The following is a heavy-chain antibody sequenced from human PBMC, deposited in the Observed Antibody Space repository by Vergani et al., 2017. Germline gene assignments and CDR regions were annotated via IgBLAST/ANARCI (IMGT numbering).Heavy chain of an antibody. CDR2: ISGSGGST. J-gene: IGHJ4*02. CDR3: AKDSLDYYDRSGYYSH. Sequence: EVQLLESGGGLVQPGGSLRLSCAASGFTFSSYAMSWVRQAPGKGLEWVSAISGSGGSTYYADSVKGRFTISRDNSKTTLYLQMNSLRAEDTAVYYCAKDSLDYYDRSGYYSHWGQRSLVTPSS. CDR1: GFTFSSYA. V-gene: IGHV3-23*01. D-gene: IGHD3-22*01.